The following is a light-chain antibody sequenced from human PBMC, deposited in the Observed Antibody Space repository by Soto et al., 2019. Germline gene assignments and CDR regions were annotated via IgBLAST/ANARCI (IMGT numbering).Light chain of an antibody. CDR1: QTVSSNY. CDR2: SAS. Sequence: EIVMTQSPATLSLSPGERATPSCRASQTVSSNYLAWYQQKPGQAPRLLIYSASTRATGIPDRFSGSGSGTDFTLTISRLEPEDFAVYYCQQYGTSPLTFGGGTKVDIK. V-gene: IGKV3-20*01. CDR3: QQYGTSPLT. J-gene: IGKJ4*01.